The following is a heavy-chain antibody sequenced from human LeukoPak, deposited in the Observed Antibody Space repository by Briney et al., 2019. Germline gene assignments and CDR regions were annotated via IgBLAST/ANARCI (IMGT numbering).Heavy chain of an antibody. CDR1: GYTFTGYY. Sequence: ASVKVSRKASGYTFTGYYMHWLRQAPGQPLEWRECIKPNSGGTNYAQKFQGRVTMTRDTSISTAYMELSSVRSDDTVVYYCARFPVDTAMVGDYWGQGTLVTVSS. J-gene: IGHJ4*02. CDR3: ARFPVDTAMVGDY. D-gene: IGHD5-18*01. CDR2: IKPNSGGT. V-gene: IGHV1-2*02.